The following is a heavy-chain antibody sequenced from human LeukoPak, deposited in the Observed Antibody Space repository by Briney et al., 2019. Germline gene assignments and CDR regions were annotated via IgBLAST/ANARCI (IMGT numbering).Heavy chain of an antibody. Sequence: ASVKVSCKASGYTFTGYYMHWVRQAPGQGLEWMGGIIPIFGTANYAQKFQGRVTITADESTSTAYMELSSLRSEDTAVYYCYGMDVWGQGTTVTVSS. CDR2: IIPIFGTA. CDR1: GYTFTGYY. CDR3: YGMDV. V-gene: IGHV1-69*13. J-gene: IGHJ6*02.